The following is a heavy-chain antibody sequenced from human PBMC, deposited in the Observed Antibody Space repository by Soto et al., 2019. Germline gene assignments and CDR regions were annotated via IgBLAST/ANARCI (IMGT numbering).Heavy chain of an antibody. J-gene: IGHJ4*01. CDR2: IWYDGSNK. CDR3: ARDVFLRPSMIVDDY. CDR1: GFTFSSYG. D-gene: IGHD3-22*01. Sequence: QVQLVESGGGVVQPGRSLRLSCAASGFTFSSYGMHWVRQAPGKGLEWVAVIWYDGSNKYYAESVKGRFTISRDNSKNTLYLQMNSLRAEDTAVYYCARDVFLRPSMIVDDYWGHGTLVTVSS. V-gene: IGHV3-33*01.